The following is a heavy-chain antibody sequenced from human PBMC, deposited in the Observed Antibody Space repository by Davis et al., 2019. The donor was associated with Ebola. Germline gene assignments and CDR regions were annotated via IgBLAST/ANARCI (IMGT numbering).Heavy chain of an antibody. CDR2: IYYSGST. J-gene: IGHJ6*02. D-gene: IGHD4-17*01. V-gene: IGHV4-59*01. Sequence: SETLSLTCTVPGGSISSYYWSWIRQPPGKGLEWIGYIYYSGSTNYNPSLNSRVTISADTSQNQFSLKLSSVTAADTAVYFCARDMATVTTRSFYGLDVWGQGTTVTVSS. CDR3: ARDMATVTTRSFYGLDV. CDR1: GGSISSYY.